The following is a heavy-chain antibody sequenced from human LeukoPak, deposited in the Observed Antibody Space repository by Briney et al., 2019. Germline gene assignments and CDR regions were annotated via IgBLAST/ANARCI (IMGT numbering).Heavy chain of an antibody. J-gene: IGHJ5*02. Sequence: ASVKVSCKASGYTFTSYGISWVRQAPGQGLEWMGWISAYNGNTNYAQKFQGRVTMTRNTSISTAYMELSSLRSEDTAVYYCARRETKYSGSFINWSDPWGQGTLVTVSS. V-gene: IGHV1-18*01. CDR2: ISAYNGNT. CDR3: ARRETKYSGSFINWSDP. D-gene: IGHD1-26*01. CDR1: GYTFTSYG.